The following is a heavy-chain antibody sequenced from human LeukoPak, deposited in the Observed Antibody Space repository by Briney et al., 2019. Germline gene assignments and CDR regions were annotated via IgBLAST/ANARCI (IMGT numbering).Heavy chain of an antibody. CDR3: ARGGYSDGHYYYGMDV. CDR1: GFTFSIYR. V-gene: IGHV3-48*02. J-gene: IGHJ6*02. CDR2: ITEVSGVT. D-gene: IGHD3-22*01. Sequence: GGSLRLSCAASGFTFSIYRMIWVRQAPGKGREWVSYITEVSGVTYYGDSVKGRFTSSRDNAKNSLYLQMTSLRDEDTAVYYCARGGYSDGHYYYGMDVWGQGTKVTDSS.